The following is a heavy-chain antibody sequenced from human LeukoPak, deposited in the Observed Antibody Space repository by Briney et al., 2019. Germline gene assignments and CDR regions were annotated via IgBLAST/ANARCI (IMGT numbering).Heavy chain of an antibody. D-gene: IGHD3-10*01. CDR2: IWYDGSNK. CDR3: AKVFGFGELFTFYYFDY. J-gene: IGHJ4*02. CDR1: GFTFSSYG. V-gene: IGHV3-30*02. Sequence: GGSLRLSCAASGFTFSSYGMHWVRQAPGKGLEWVAFIWYDGSNKYYADSVKGRFTISRDNSKNTLYLQMNSLRAEDTAVYYCAKVFGFGELFTFYYFDYWGQGTLVTVSS.